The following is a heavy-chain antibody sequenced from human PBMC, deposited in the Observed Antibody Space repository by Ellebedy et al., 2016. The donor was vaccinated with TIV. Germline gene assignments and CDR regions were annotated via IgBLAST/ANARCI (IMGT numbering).Heavy chain of an antibody. CDR3: ARVSSGFDFKGSIES. CDR2: IYHSGNT. D-gene: IGHD6-25*01. V-gene: IGHV4-4*02. CDR1: GDSITSSNR. Sequence: MPSETLSLTCAVSGDSITSSNRWTWVRQTPGKGLEWIGDIYHSGNTNSNPSLKSRVIISVDKSKNQFSLRLTSVTAADTAVYYCARVSSGFDFKGSIESWGQGTLVAVSA. J-gene: IGHJ4*02.